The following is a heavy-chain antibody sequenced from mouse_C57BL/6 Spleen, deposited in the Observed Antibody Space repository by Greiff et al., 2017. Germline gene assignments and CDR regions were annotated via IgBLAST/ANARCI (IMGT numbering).Heavy chain of an antibody. V-gene: IGHV1-62-2*01. J-gene: IGHJ4*01. Sequence: VQLVESGAELVKPGASVKLSCKASGYTFTEYTIHWVKQRSGQGLEWIGWFYPGSGSIKYNEKFKDKATLTADKSSSTVYMELSRLTSEDSAVYFCARHEDFDGSSYCAVDYWGQGTSVTVSS. D-gene: IGHD1-1*01. CDR3: ARHEDFDGSSYCAVDY. CDR2: FYPGSGSI. CDR1: GYTFTEYT.